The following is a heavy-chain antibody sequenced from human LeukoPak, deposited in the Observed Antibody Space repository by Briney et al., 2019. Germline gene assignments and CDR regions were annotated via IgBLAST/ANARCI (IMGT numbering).Heavy chain of an antibody. CDR2: VNSDGSST. CDR1: GFTISSYW. Sequence: GGSLRLSCAASGFTISSYWMDWVGQAPGKGLVWVSHVNSDGSSTSYADSVKGRFTISRDNAKNILYLQMSSLRAEDTAVYYCARDLGHQGYRWFDPWGQGTLVTVSS. CDR3: ARDLGHQGYRWFDP. V-gene: IGHV3-74*01. D-gene: IGHD2-15*01. J-gene: IGHJ5*02.